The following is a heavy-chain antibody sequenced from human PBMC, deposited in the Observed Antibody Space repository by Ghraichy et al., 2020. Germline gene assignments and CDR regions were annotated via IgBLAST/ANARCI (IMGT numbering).Heavy chain of an antibody. CDR1: GFTFSSYA. CDR2: ISGSGGST. D-gene: IGHD3-16*01. Sequence: GGSLRLSCAASGFTFSSYAMSWVRQAPGKGLEWVSAISGSGGSTYYADSVKGRFTISRDNSKNTLYLQMNSLRAEDTAVYYCAKGQYYDYVWGSYRIADIWGQGTMVTVSS. CDR3: AKGQYYDYVWGSYRIADI. V-gene: IGHV3-23*01. J-gene: IGHJ3*02.